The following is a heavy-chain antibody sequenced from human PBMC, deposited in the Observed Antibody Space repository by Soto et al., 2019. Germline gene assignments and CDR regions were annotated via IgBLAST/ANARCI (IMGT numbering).Heavy chain of an antibody. J-gene: IGHJ4*02. V-gene: IGHV3-33*01. CDR3: ARDGAAPSAWCFGY. CDR1: GFSFSGYG. D-gene: IGHD6-6*01. Sequence: PGGSLRLSCAASGFSFSGYGMHWVRQAPGKGLEWVAIIWHDGSNKYYGDSVKGRFTISRDNSKNTLYLQMNSLRAEDTAVYYCARDGAAPSAWCFGYWGQGTLVTVSS. CDR2: IWHDGSNK.